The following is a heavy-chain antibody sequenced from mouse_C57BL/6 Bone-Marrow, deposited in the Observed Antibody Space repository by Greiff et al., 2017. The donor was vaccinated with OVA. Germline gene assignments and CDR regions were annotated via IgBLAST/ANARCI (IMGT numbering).Heavy chain of an antibody. CDR2: ISSGGDYI. V-gene: IGHV5-9-1*02. CDR3: TREGYYYGSSFLFAY. CDR1: GFTFSSYA. D-gene: IGHD1-1*01. J-gene: IGHJ3*01. Sequence: VQLKESGEGLVKPGGSLKLSCAASGFTFSSYAMSWVRQTPEKRLEWVAYISSGGDYIYYADTVKGRFTISRDNARNTLYLQMSSLKSEDTAMYYCTREGYYYGSSFLFAYWGQGTLVTVSA.